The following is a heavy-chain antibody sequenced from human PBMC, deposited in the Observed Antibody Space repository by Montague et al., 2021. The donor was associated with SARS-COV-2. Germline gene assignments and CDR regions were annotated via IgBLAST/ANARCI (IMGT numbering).Heavy chain of an antibody. CDR3: ARDIGTSGWAGFFDF. J-gene: IGHJ4*02. D-gene: IGHD6-19*01. Sequence: SLRLSCEASGFTFTTYVYHWVRQAPGGGLEWVALFPSDGGHTQYXDSXRGRFTIYRDTSISTLYLQMDSLRPDDTAVCFCARDIGTSGWAGFFDFRGQGTLVTVSP. V-gene: IGHV3-30-3*01. CDR1: GFTFTTYV. CDR2: FPSDGGHT.